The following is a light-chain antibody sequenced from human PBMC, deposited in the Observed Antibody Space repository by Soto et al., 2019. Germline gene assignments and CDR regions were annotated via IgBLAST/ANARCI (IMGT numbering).Light chain of an antibody. CDR1: QSVGSD. Sequence: EIVMTQSPATLSVSPGERATLSCRASQSVGSDLAWYQQKPGQAPRLVIYDIFTRATGVPARFSGSGSATEFTLSISSLQSEDVAVYYCQQYGDWPPETFGQGTKLEI. V-gene: IGKV3-15*01. CDR2: DIF. CDR3: QQYGDWPPET. J-gene: IGKJ2*01.